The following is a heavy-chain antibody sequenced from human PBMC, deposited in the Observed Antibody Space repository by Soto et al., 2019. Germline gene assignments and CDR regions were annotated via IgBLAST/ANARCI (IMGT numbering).Heavy chain of an antibody. D-gene: IGHD3-16*01. Sequence: QVQLQDSGPGLVKPSETLSLTCTVSGGSMRGQHWSWIRQPPGKGLEWIGHHSDSTNYNPSLKSRITISTDTSKNQFSLKLSSVTAADTAVYYFATYTVGEGGRGYWGQGTLVTVSS. CDR2: HHSDST. CDR3: ATYTVGEGGRGY. J-gene: IGHJ4*02. CDR1: GGSMRGQH. V-gene: IGHV4-4*09.